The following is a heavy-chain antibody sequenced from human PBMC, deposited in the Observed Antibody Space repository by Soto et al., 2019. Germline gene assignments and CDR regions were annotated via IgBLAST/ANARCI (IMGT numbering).Heavy chain of an antibody. V-gene: IGHV3-33*01. CDR1: GFTFSSYG. CDR2: IWYDGSNK. D-gene: IGHD4-17*01. Sequence: GGSLRLSCAASGFTFSSYGMHWVRQAPGKGLEWVAVIWYDGSNKYYADSVKGRFTISRDNSKNTLYLQMNSLRAEDTAVYYCARDLMQSYGYYLRYYYYYGMDVWGQGTTVTVSS. J-gene: IGHJ6*02. CDR3: ARDLMQSYGYYLRYYYYYGMDV.